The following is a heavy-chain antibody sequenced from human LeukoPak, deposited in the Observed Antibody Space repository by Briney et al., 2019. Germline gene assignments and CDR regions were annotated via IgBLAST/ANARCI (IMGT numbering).Heavy chain of an antibody. CDR3: ARLALAAAGPSPLDY. V-gene: IGHV1-24*01. CDR1: GYTLTELS. Sequence: ASVKVSCKVSGYTLTELSMHWVRQAPGKGLEWMGGFDPEDGETIYAQKFQGRVTMTEDTSTDTAYMELSSLRSDDTAVYYCARLALAAAGPSPLDYWGQGTLVTVSS. CDR2: FDPEDGET. D-gene: IGHD6-13*01. J-gene: IGHJ4*02.